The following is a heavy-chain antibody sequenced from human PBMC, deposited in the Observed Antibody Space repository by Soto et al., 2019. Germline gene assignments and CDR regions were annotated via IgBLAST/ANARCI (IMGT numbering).Heavy chain of an antibody. CDR3: ARDRSNSPDFFDD. Sequence: SEALSRTCTVSGGSISSDDYYWTWIRQAPGEGLEWIGYIYYTGRTLYNPSLKSRLTISIDTSKNQFSLKLISVSAADTAVYYCARDRSNSPDFFDDWGQGTLVTVSS. CDR1: GGSISSDDYY. CDR2: IYYTGRT. V-gene: IGHV4-30-4*01. J-gene: IGHJ4*02. D-gene: IGHD6-6*01.